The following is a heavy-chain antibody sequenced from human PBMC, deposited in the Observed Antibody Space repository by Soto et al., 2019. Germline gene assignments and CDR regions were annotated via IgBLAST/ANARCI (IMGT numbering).Heavy chain of an antibody. Sequence: PVESLRISCKVSGYSFTSYWIVWVRQMPGKGLECTGMIYPGDSDTRYSPSFQGQVTISADKSISTAYLQWSSLKASETAMYYCARGGIVVVPAAIRTYYYYYGMDVWGQGTTVTVSS. CDR3: ARGGIVVVPAAIRTYYYYYGMDV. CDR1: GYSFTSYW. CDR2: IYPGDSDT. V-gene: IGHV5-51*01. D-gene: IGHD2-2*02. J-gene: IGHJ6*01.